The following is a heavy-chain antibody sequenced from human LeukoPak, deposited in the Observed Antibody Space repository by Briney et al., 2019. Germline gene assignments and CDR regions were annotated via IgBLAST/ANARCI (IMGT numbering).Heavy chain of an antibody. CDR3: ANAGYCSGTTCYPPTMDDS. D-gene: IGHD2-2*01. J-gene: IGHJ5*01. CDR2: ISGGGGTT. V-gene: IGHV3-23*01. Sequence: SGGSLRLSCAASGFTFSSYAMSWVRQAPGKWLEWVSGISGGGGTTFYADSVKGRFTISRDNSKNTLYLQMNGLRAEDTAVYYCANAGYCSGTTCYPPTMDDSWGQGTLVTVSS. CDR1: GFTFSSYA.